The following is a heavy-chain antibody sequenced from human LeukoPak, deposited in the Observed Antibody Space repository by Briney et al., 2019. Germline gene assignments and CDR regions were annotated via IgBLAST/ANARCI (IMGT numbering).Heavy chain of an antibody. CDR2: IIPIFGTA. D-gene: IGHD5-18*01. CDR3: ARDLTAMRGFCSY. CDR1: GGTFSSYA. J-gene: IGHJ4*02. V-gene: IGHV1-69*01. Sequence: ASVKVSCKASGGTFSSYAISWVRQAPGQGLEWMGGIIPIFGTANYAQKFQGRVTITADESTSTAYMELSSLRSEDTAVYYCARDLTAMRGFCSYWGQRTLVTVSS.